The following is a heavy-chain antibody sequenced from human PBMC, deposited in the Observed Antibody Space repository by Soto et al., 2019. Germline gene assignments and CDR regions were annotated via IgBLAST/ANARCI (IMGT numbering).Heavy chain of an antibody. CDR3: MRGSSDGFGEVS. CDR2: LSPNSGNT. V-gene: IGHV1-8*01. J-gene: IGHJ5*02. Sequence: QVQLVQSGAEVKKPGASVKVSCKTSGYTFTNHDINWVRQATGQGLEWMGWLSPNSGNTGYAPKFQGRVTLTRDTSQSTAYMELRSLKSEDTAVYYCMRGSSDGFGEVSWGQGTLVTVSS. CDR1: GYTFTNHD. D-gene: IGHD3-10*01.